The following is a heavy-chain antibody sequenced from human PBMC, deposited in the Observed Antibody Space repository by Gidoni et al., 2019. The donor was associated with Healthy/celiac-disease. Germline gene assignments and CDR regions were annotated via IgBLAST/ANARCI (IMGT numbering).Heavy chain of an antibody. CDR1: GYTFTSYY. CDR3: ARDHWSGYSSGWYGY. Sequence: QVQLVQSGAEVQKPGASVKVSCKASGYTFTSYYMHWVRQAPGQGLEWMGIINPSGGSTSYAQKFQGRVTMTRDTSTSTVYMELSSLRSEDTAVYYCARDHWSGYSSGWYGYWGQETLFTVSS. CDR2: INPSGGST. J-gene: IGHJ4*02. D-gene: IGHD6-19*01. V-gene: IGHV1-46*01.